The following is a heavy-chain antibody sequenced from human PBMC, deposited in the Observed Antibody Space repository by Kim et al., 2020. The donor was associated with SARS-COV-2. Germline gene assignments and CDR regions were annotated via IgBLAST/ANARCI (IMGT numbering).Heavy chain of an antibody. CDR1: GFTFRNYW. D-gene: IGHD6-19*01. CDR2: MNADGSQK. J-gene: IGHJ4*02. V-gene: IGHV3-7*03. Sequence: GGSLRLSCAASGFTFRNYWMTWVRQAPGKGLEWVANMNADGSQKYYADSVKGRFTISRDNAKNSLSLQMNSLRGEETAVYYCARRSSVGGKTLDYWGQGTLVTVSS. CDR3: ARRSSVGGKTLDY.